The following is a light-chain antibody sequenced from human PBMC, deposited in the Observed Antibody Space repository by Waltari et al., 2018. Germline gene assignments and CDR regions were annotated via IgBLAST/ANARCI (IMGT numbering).Light chain of an antibody. V-gene: IGKV4-1*01. J-gene: IGKJ4*01. CDR3: QQFYSTPLT. Sequence: DIVMTQSPDSLAVSLGERATINCKSTQRVLYSSNHNNTLAWYQQKPGQPPKFLIHWASTRESGVPDRFSGSGSGTDFTLTISSLQAEDVAVYYCQQFYSTPLTFGGGTKVEIK. CDR2: WAS. CDR1: QRVLYSSNHNNT.